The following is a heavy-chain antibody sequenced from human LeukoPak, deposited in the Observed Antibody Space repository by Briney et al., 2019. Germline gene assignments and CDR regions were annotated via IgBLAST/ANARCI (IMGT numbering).Heavy chain of an antibody. CDR2: IYYSGST. CDR1: GGSISSYY. Sequence: SETLSLTCTVSGGSISSYYWSWIRQPPGKGLEWIGYIYYSGSTNYNPSLKRRGTISVHTSNHQFSLKLSSVTAADTAVYYCARHLSSSTFDYWGQGTLVTVSS. V-gene: IGHV4-59*08. CDR3: ARHLSSSTFDY. D-gene: IGHD6-13*01. J-gene: IGHJ4*02.